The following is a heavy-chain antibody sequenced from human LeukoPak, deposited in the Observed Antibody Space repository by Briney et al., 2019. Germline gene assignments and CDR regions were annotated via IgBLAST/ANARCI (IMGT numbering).Heavy chain of an antibody. Sequence: SVKVSCKASGGTFSSYAISWVRQAPGQGLEWMGRIIPILGIANYAQKFQGRVTMTTDTSTSTAYMELRSLRSDDTAVYYCARDSHYDLLTGYSDYFYGMDVWGQGTTVTVSS. J-gene: IGHJ6*02. V-gene: IGHV1-69*04. CDR2: IIPILGIA. D-gene: IGHD3-9*01. CDR1: GGTFSSYA. CDR3: ARDSHYDLLTGYSDYFYGMDV.